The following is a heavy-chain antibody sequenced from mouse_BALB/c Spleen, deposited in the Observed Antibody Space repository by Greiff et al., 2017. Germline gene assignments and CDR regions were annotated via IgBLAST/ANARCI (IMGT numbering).Heavy chain of an antibody. J-gene: IGHJ2*01. D-gene: IGHD1-3*01. Sequence: VQLQQSGAELVRPGSSVKISCKASGYAFSSYWMNWVKQRPGQGLEWIGQIYPGDGDTNYNGKFKGKATLTADKSSSTAYMQLSSLTSEDSAVYFCARKWDGYFDYWGQGTTLTVSS. V-gene: IGHV1-80*01. CDR2: IYPGDGDT. CDR1: GYAFSSYW. CDR3: ARKWDGYFDY.